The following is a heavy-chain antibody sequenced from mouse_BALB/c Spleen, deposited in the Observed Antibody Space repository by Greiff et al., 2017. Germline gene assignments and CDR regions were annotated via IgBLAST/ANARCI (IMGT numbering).Heavy chain of an antibody. J-gene: IGHJ1*01. D-gene: IGHD2-10*01. CDR1: GYTFTSYY. Sequence: QVQLQQSGAELVKPGASVKLSCKASGYTFTSYYMYWVKQRPGQGLEWIGEINPSNGGTNFNEKFKSKATLTVDKSSSTAYMQLSSLTSEDSAVYYCTGSYYGNYGYFDVWGAGTTVTVSS. V-gene: IGHV1S81*02. CDR3: TGSYYGNYGYFDV. CDR2: INPSNGGT.